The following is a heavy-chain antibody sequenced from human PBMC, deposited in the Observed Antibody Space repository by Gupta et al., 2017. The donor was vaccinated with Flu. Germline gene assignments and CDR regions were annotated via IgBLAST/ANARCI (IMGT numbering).Heavy chain of an antibody. V-gene: IGHV3-23*01. CDR3: ARDRHVMFRGIPINPFDY. D-gene: IGHD3-10*01. J-gene: IGHJ4*02. CDR2: ITGSGDTT. CDR1: GFTFSTYA. Sequence: EEQLLESGGGLVQPGGSLRLSCAASGFTFSTYAMSWVRQAPGKGLEWVSAITGSGDTTYYADSVKGRFSISRDNSRKTLYLKMNSLRAEDTAVYYCARDRHVMFRGIPINPFDYWGQGTLVTVSS.